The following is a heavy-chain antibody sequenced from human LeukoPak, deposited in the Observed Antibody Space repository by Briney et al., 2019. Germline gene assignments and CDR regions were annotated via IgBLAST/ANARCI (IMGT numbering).Heavy chain of an antibody. D-gene: IGHD2-15*01. CDR3: ARGLGYCSGGSCYSPPGSWYFDL. J-gene: IGHJ2*01. CDR1: GYTFTSYY. Sequence: GASVTVSCKASGYTFTSYYMHWVRQAPGQGLEWMGIINPSGGSTSYAQKFQGRVTMTRDTSTSTVYMELSSLRSEDTAVYYCARGLGYCSGGSCYSPPGSWYFDLWGRGTLVTVSS. CDR2: INPSGGST. V-gene: IGHV1-46*01.